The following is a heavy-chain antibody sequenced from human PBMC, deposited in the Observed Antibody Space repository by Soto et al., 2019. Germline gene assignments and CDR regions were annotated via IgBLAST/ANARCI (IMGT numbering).Heavy chain of an antibody. D-gene: IGHD5-18*01. J-gene: IGHJ4*01. CDR2: INYRGTT. CDR3: ARESYSFGRAFDI. CDR1: GGSINSDGYY. V-gene: IGHV4-31*03. Sequence: QVHLQESGPGLVKPSQTLSLTCTVSGGSINSDGYYWSWIRQHPEKGLEWIGYINYRGTTYYNPSLESRLTISVDTSENQFSQQLTSVIAADTALYYCARESYSFGRAFDIWGHGTLVTVSS.